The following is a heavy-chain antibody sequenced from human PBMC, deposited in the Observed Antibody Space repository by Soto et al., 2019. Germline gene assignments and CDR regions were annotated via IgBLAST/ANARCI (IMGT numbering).Heavy chain of an antibody. CDR2: ISYDGSNK. Sequence: GGSLRLSCAASGFTFSSYGMHWVRQAPGKGLEWVAVISYDGSNKYYADSVKGRFTISRDNSKNTLYLQMNSLRAEDTAVYYCAKVLRSNRYYYYGMDVWGQGTTVTVS. V-gene: IGHV3-30*18. D-gene: IGHD4-4*01. CDR1: GFTFSSYG. J-gene: IGHJ6*02. CDR3: AKVLRSNRYYYYGMDV.